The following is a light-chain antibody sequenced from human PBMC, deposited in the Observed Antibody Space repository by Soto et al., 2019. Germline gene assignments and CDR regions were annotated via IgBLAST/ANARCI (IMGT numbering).Light chain of an antibody. CDR3: QQIHSTSSYT. CDR2: AAS. Sequence: DIQVTQSPSSVSASVGDTVTITCRATQDIRSWLAWYQQEPGKPPKLLIYAASSLQIGVPSRFSGSGSGTDFTLTISGLQPEDFGTYYCQQIHSTSSYTFGQGSRVDVK. J-gene: IGKJ2*01. CDR1: QDIRSW. V-gene: IGKV1-12*01.